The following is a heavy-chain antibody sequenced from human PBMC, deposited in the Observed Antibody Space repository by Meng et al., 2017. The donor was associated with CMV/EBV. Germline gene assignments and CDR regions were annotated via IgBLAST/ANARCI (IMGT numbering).Heavy chain of an antibody. D-gene: IGHD3-3*01. J-gene: IGHJ6*02. V-gene: IGHV3-49*04. Sequence: GGSLRLSCTASGFTFGGYAMSWVRQAPGKGREWVGFIRSKAYGWTTEYAASVKGSFTISRDDSKSIAYLQMNSLKTEDTAVYYCTRRTTGFWSGYYSSYYYYGMAVWGQGTTVTVSS. CDR1: GFTFGGYA. CDR3: TRRTTGFWSGYYSSYYYYGMAV. CDR2: IRSKAYGWTT.